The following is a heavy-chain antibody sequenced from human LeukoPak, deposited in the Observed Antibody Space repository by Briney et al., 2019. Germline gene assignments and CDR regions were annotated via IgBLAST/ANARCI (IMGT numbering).Heavy chain of an antibody. J-gene: IGHJ4*02. D-gene: IGHD5-18*01. V-gene: IGHV1-2*06. CDR1: GYTFTGYY. CDR2: INPNSGGT. Sequence: ASVKVSCKASGYTFTGYYMHWVRQAPGQGLEWMGRINPNSGGTNYAQKFQGRVTMTRDTSISTAYMELSRLRSDDTAVYYCARTVLNRYSYGFVRDYWGQGTLVTVSS. CDR3: ARTVLNRYSYGFVRDY.